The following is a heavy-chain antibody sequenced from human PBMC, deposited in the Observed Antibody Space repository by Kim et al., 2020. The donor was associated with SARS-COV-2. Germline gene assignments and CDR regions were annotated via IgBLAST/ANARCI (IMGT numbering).Heavy chain of an antibody. CDR3: ARDSGFYSSSTLDH. V-gene: IGHV4-39*02. CDR1: GGSISGSGYY. J-gene: IGHJ4*02. Sequence: SETLSLTCSVSGGSISGSGYYWVWIRQAPGKGLEWIGSIYYSGLSLYNPSLESRVAISVDTSKNKFSLKVSSVTAADTAVYYCARDSGFYSSSTLDHWGQGTQVIVSS. D-gene: IGHD6-6*01. CDR2: IYYSGLS.